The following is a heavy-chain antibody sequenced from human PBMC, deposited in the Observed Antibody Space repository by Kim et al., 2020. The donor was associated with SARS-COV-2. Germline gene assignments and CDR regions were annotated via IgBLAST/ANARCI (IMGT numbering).Heavy chain of an antibody. V-gene: IGHV3-53*01. CDR1: GFTVSSTY. Sequence: GGSLRLSCAASGFTVSSTYMSWVRLTPGKGLELVSVIYSGGSTYYAGSVQGRFTISRDNSKNTLYLQMNGLRAEDTAVYYCARWGGYEGAPFDIWGQGTMVTVSS. D-gene: IGHD5-12*01. CDR2: IYSGGST. CDR3: ARWGGYEGAPFDI. J-gene: IGHJ3*02.